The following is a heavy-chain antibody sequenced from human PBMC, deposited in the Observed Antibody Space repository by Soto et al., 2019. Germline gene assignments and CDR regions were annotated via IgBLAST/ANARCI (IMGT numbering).Heavy chain of an antibody. D-gene: IGHD4-17*01. CDR1: AGTLRPSDHF. V-gene: IGHV4-31*03. Sequence: SEALSFTSNVSAGTLRPSDHFVSWIRQHPGKGLEWIGYIYYTGITYYNPSLQSRVTISLGTSKNQFSLTLTSVAAADTAIYYCASEPTVPSGFDSWGQGTLVT. CDR3: ASEPTVPSGFDS. J-gene: IGHJ4*02. CDR2: IYYTGIT.